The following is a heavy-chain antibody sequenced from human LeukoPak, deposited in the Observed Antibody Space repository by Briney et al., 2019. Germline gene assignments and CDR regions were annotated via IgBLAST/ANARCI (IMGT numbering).Heavy chain of an antibody. CDR1: GFTFSNYD. J-gene: IGHJ3*02. V-gene: IGHV3-23*01. Sequence: GGSLRLSCSASGFTFSNYDMTWVRQAPGKWLEWVSTISGSGGSTAYADSVKGRFTISRDNSENMLYLQMNSLRAEDTALYYCAKDVYGDYFITDAFDMWGQGTMVTVSS. D-gene: IGHD4-17*01. CDR2: ISGSGGST. CDR3: AKDVYGDYFITDAFDM.